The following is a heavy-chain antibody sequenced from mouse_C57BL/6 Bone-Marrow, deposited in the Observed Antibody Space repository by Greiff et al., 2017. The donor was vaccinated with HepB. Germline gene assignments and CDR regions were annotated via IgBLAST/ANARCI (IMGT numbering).Heavy chain of an antibody. CDR2: IYPGDGDT. CDR3: ARKRRYFDV. CDR1: GYAFSSSW. J-gene: IGHJ1*03. Sequence: QVQLQQSGPELVKPGASVKISCKASGYAFSSSWMNWVKQRPGKGLEWIGRIYPGDGDTNYNGKFKGKATLTADKSSSTAYMQLSSLTSEDSAVYFCARKRRYFDVWGTGTTVTVSS. V-gene: IGHV1-82*01.